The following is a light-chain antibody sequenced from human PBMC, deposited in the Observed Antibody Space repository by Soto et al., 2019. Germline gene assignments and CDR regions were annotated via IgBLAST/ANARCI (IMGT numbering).Light chain of an antibody. J-gene: IGKJ1*01. CDR1: QSIGSN. CDR3: QQYNNWPPGT. CDR2: AAS. V-gene: IGKV3-15*01. Sequence: EIVMTQSPATLSVSPWERATLSCRASQSIGSNLAWYQQKPGQAPRLLIYAASIRATDFPARLSRSESGTEFALTISGLQSDDFAVYLCQQYNNWPPGTFGHGTKVEIK.